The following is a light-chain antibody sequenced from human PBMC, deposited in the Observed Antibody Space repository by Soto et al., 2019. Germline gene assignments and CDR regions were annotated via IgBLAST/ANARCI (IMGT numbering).Light chain of an antibody. V-gene: IGKV1-27*01. CDR3: QKCNSPPPFT. CDR2: AAT. J-gene: IGKJ3*01. CDR1: QGIGIY. Sequence: IQMTHSPSSLSASVGYRVTITCRASQGIGIYLAWYQQKPGTVPKLQIHAATTLQSGVPSRFSGSGTGTDFTLTISSLQPEDAAIYFCQKCNSPPPFTFGPGTKVDIK.